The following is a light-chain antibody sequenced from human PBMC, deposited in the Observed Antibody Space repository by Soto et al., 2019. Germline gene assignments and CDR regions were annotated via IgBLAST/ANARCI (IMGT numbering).Light chain of an antibody. J-gene: IGKJ4*01. V-gene: IGKV3-20*01. CDR1: QSVSSSY. CDR2: GAS. CDR3: QQYGSSPLT. Sequence: EIVLTQSPGTLSLSPGERATLSCRASQSVSSSYLAWYQQKPGQAPRLLIYGASSRATGIPDRFSGSGSGTYFTLTISSLEPEDFAVYYCQQYGSSPLTFGGGTNVEI.